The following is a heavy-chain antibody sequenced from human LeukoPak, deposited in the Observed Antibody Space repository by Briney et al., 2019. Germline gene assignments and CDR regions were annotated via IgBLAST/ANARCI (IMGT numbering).Heavy chain of an antibody. Sequence: SETLSLTCTVSGGSISSSSYYWGWIRQPPGKGLEWIGYIYYSGSTNYNPSLKSRVTISVDTSKNQFSLKLSSVTAADTAVYYCARTPAYSSSWYGNYYYYGMDVWGQGTTVTVSS. J-gene: IGHJ6*02. D-gene: IGHD6-13*01. CDR3: ARTPAYSSSWYGNYYYYGMDV. V-gene: IGHV4-61*05. CDR1: GGSISSSSYY. CDR2: IYYSGST.